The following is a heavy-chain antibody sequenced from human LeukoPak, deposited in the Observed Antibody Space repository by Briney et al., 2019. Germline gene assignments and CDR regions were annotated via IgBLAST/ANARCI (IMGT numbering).Heavy chain of an antibody. J-gene: IGHJ4*02. D-gene: IGHD2-15*01. Sequence: GPSVKVSCKASGYTFTTYDISWVRQAPGQGLEWVGWINTHTSNTDYTQKLQGRVTMTTETSTSTAYMELRSLGSDDTAVYYCARGPGGCSGGSCYHDYWGQGTLVTVSS. CDR2: INTHTSNT. V-gene: IGHV1-18*01. CDR3: ARGPGGCSGGSCYHDY. CDR1: GYTFTTYD.